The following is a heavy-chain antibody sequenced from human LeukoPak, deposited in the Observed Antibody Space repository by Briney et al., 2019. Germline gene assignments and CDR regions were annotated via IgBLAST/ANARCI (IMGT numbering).Heavy chain of an antibody. D-gene: IGHD6-19*01. V-gene: IGHV3-48*01. CDR1: GFTFSSYS. CDR2: ISSSSSTI. Sequence: GGSLRLSCAASGFTFSSYSMNWVRQAPGKGLEWVPYISSSSSTIYYADSVKGRFTISRDNAKNSLYLQMNSLRAEDTAVYYCARDPRQWLAPFDYWGQGTLVTVSS. J-gene: IGHJ4*02. CDR3: ARDPRQWLAPFDY.